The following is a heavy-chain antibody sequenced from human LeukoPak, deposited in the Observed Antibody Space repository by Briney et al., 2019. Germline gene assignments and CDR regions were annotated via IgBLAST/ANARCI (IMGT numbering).Heavy chain of an antibody. J-gene: IGHJ6*02. CDR3: AREVIVGATGYYYYGMDV. CDR2: INYSGST. V-gene: IGHV4-34*01. D-gene: IGHD1-26*01. Sequence: PSESLSLTCAVYGGSFSGYYWSWIRQPPGKGLEWIGEINYSGSTNYNPSLKSRVTISVDTSKNQFSLKVSSVTAADTAVYYCAREVIVGATGYYYYGMDVWGQGTTVTVSS. CDR1: GGSFSGYY.